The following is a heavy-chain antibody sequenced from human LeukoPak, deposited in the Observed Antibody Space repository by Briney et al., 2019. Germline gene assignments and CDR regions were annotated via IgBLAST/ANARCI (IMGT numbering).Heavy chain of an antibody. CDR3: ARGHQKIVSPHAFDI. D-gene: IGHD3-22*01. J-gene: IGHJ3*02. CDR2: ISGSSSYI. Sequence: GGSLRLSCAASGFTFSSYSMNWVRQAPGEGLEWVSSISGSSSYIYYADSVKGRFTISRHNAKNSLYLQMNSLRAEDTAVYYCARGHQKIVSPHAFDIWGQGTMVTVSS. V-gene: IGHV3-21*01. CDR1: GFTFSSYS.